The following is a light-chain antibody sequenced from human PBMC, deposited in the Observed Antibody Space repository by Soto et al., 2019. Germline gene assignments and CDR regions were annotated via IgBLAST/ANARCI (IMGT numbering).Light chain of an antibody. CDR3: SSYTSRVTNV. CDR1: RSDVGGYNY. V-gene: IGLV2-14*01. Sequence: QSVLTQPASVSGSPGQSITISCTGTRSDVGGYNYVSWYQQHPGKAPKLIIYEVSNRPSGVSTRFSGSKSGNTASLTISGLQSEDEDDYYCSSYTSRVTNVFATGTKLTVL. J-gene: IGLJ1*01. CDR2: EVS.